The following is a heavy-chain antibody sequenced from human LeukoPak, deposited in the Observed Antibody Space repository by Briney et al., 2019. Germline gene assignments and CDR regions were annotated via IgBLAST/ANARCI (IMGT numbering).Heavy chain of an antibody. D-gene: IGHD5-12*01. J-gene: IGHJ4*02. CDR2: MSPDSGYK. Sequence: GASVKVSCKASGYTFTSYDITWVRQATGQGLAWMGWMSPDSGYKDYAQTFQGRVSLTRNTSVSTAFMELCSLRSEDSAVYYCEIYTGYDSFWGQGTLVTVSS. CDR1: GYTFTSYD. CDR3: EIYTGYDSF. V-gene: IGHV1-8*01.